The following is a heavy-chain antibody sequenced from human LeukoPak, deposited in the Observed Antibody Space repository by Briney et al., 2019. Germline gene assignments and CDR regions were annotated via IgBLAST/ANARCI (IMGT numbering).Heavy chain of an antibody. D-gene: IGHD4-17*01. Sequence: NPSETLSLTCAVYGGSFSGYYWSWIRQPPGKGLEWIGEINHSGSTNYNPSLKSRVTISVDTSKNQFSLKLSSVTAADTAVYYCARVNANDYGDQAILNWGQGTLVTVSS. V-gene: IGHV4-34*01. CDR3: ARVNANDYGDQAILN. CDR2: INHSGST. J-gene: IGHJ4*02. CDR1: GGSFSGYY.